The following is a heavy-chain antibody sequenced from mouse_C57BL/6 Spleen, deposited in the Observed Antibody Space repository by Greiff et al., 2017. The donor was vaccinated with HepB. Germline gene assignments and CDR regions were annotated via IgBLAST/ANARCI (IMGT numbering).Heavy chain of an antibody. Sequence: EVKLMESGGGLVKPGGSLKLSCAASGFTFSDYGMHWVRQAPEKGLEWVAYISSGSSTIYYADTVKGRFTISRDNAKKTLFLQMTSLRSEDTAMYYCAREITTDWYFDVWGTGTTVTVSS. J-gene: IGHJ1*03. V-gene: IGHV5-17*01. CDR1: GFTFSDYG. CDR2: ISSGSSTI. CDR3: AREITTDWYFDV. D-gene: IGHD2-4*01.